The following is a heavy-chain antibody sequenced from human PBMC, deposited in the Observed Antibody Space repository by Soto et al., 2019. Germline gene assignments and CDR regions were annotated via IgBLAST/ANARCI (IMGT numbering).Heavy chain of an antibody. CDR2: ISYDGSNK. Sequence: GGSLRLSCAASGFTFSSYGMHWVRQAPGKGLEWVAVISYDGSNKYYADSVKGRFTISRDISKNTLYLQMNSLRAEDTAVYYCAKAPYDSSGYSGHWFDPWRQGTLVPVSS. D-gene: IGHD3-22*01. V-gene: IGHV3-30*18. CDR1: GFTFSSYG. J-gene: IGHJ5*02. CDR3: AKAPYDSSGYSGHWFDP.